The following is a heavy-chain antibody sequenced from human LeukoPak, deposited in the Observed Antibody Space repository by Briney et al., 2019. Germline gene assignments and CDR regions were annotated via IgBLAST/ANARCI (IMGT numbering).Heavy chain of an antibody. D-gene: IGHD6-19*01. V-gene: IGHV4-34*01. Sequence: PSETLSLTCAVYGGSFSGYYWSWIRQPPGKGLEWIGEINHSGSTNYNPSLKSRVTISVDTSKNQSSLKLSSVTAADTAVYYCARGGIAVAGTGNSFDYWGQGTLVTVSS. CDR3: ARGGIAVAGTGNSFDY. CDR1: GGSFSGYY. CDR2: INHSGST. J-gene: IGHJ4*02.